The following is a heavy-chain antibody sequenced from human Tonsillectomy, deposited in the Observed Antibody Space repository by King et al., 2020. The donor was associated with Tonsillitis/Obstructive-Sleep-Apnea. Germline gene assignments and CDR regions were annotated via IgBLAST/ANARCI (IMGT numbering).Heavy chain of an antibody. CDR2: IYYSGGT. V-gene: IGHV4-59*01. Sequence: HVQLQESGPGLVKPSETLSLTCTVSGGSISSYYWSWIRQPPGKGLECIGYIYYSGGTNYSPSLKSRVTISVDTSKNQVSLKLSSVTAADTAEYYCAREGAVMNAFDIWGQGTMVTVSS. CDR1: GGSISSYY. CDR3: AREGAVMNAFDI. D-gene: IGHD2-8*01. J-gene: IGHJ3*02.